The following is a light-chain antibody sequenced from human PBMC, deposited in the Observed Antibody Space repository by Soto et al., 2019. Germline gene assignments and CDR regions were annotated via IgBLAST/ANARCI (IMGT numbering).Light chain of an antibody. Sequence: QSALTQPASVSGSPGQSITVSCTGGTNDVGSYNLVSWYQQHPGKAPRLILHEDTERPSGVSHRFSGSRSGNTASLTISGLESEVEGHYYCCSYAGHNTLLFGEGTKVTVL. V-gene: IGLV2-23*01. CDR3: CSYAGHNTLL. CDR1: TNDVGSYNL. CDR2: EDT. J-gene: IGLJ2*01.